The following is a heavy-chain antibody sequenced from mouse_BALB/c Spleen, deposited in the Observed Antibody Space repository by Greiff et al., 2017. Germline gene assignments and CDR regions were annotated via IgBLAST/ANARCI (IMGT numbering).Heavy chain of an antibody. J-gene: IGHJ2*01. Sequence: QVQLQQSGPELVKPGASVKISCKASGYAFSSSWMNWVKQRPGQGLEWIGRIYPGDGDTNYNGKFKGKATLTADKSSSTAYMQLSSLTSVDSAVYVCARSGAYYGNYFDYWGQGTTLTVSS. CDR1: GYAFSSSW. V-gene: IGHV1-82*01. CDR2: IYPGDGDT. CDR3: ARSGAYYGNYFDY. D-gene: IGHD2-10*01.